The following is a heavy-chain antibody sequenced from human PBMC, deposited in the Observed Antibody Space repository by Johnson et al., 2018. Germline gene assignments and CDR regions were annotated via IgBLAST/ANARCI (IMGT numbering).Heavy chain of an antibody. D-gene: IGHD6-25*01. CDR1: GFTFGDYA. CDR2: ISTSSNTI. V-gene: IGHV3-48*01. J-gene: IGHJ6*03. Sequence: VQLVESGGGLVQPGGSXRLSCAASGFTFGDYAMSWLRTAPGKGLEWLSYISTSSNTIWYAASLRGQFNISRDNAKNSLYLPMNSLRAADTAVYFCARDAEQRHYDYYMDVWGKGTTVTVSS. CDR3: ARDAEQRHYDYYMDV.